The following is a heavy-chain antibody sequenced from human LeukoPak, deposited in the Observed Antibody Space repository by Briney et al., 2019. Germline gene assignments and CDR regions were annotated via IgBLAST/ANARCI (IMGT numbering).Heavy chain of an antibody. D-gene: IGHD7-27*01. CDR2: IHHSGNT. V-gene: IGHV4-38-2*02. Sequence: PSETLSLTCTVSGYSITSGYWWGWIRQPPGMGLEWVGSIHHSGNTYYNSSLKSRAAISVDTSKNQFSLKLSSVTAADTAVYYCARDNWGFDYWGQGTLVTVSS. CDR3: ARDNWGFDY. CDR1: GYSITSGYW. J-gene: IGHJ4*02.